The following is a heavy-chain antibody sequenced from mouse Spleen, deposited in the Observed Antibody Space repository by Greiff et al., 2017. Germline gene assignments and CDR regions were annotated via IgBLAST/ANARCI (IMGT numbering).Heavy chain of an antibody. J-gene: IGHJ3*01. D-gene: IGHD1-1*01. CDR2: INPSSGYT. CDR1: GYTFTSYT. CDR3: AREELITTVVATPPAY. V-gene: IGHV1-4*01. Sequence: QVQLKESGAELARPGASVKMSCKASGYTFTSYTMHWVKQRPGQGLEWIGYINPSSGYTNYNQKFKDKATLTADKSSSTAYMQLSSLTSEDSAVYYCAREELITTVVATPPAYWGQGTLVTVSA.